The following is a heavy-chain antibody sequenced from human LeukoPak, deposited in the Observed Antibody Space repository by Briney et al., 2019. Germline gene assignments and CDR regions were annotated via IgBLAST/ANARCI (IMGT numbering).Heavy chain of an antibody. Sequence: GASVTVSCKASGYTFTSNDINWVRQATGQGLEWMGWMNPNSGNTVYAQKFQGRLTMTRNTSISTAYMELSSLRSDDTAVYYWAKGPSCSRISCPYWFDPWGQGTLVTVSS. CDR1: GYTFTSND. CDR3: AKGPSCSRISCPYWFDP. D-gene: IGHD2-2*01. J-gene: IGHJ5*02. CDR2: MNPNSGNT. V-gene: IGHV1-8*01.